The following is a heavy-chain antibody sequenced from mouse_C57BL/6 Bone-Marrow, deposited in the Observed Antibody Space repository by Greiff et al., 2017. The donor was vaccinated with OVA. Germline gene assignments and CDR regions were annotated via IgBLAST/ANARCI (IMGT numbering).Heavy chain of an antibody. V-gene: IGHV1-52*01. CDR1: GYTFTSYW. Sequence: VQLQQPGAELVRPGSSVKLSCKASGYTFTSYWMHWVKQRPIQGLEWIGNIDPSDSETHYNQKFKDKATLTVDKSSSTAYMQLSSLTSEDSAVYYCARSGIYYDYDVDYWGQGTTLTVSS. CDR3: ARSGIYYDYDVDY. CDR2: IDPSDSET. D-gene: IGHD2-4*01. J-gene: IGHJ2*01.